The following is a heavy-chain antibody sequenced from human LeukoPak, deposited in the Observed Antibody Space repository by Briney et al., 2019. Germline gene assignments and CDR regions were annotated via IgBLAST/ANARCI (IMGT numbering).Heavy chain of an antibody. V-gene: IGHV3-21*04. CDR1: GLTFSSYS. CDR3: AREVTGTIDY. CDR2: ISSSSSYI. Sequence: SGGSLRLSCAVSGLTFSSYSMSWVRLAPGKGLEWVSSISSSSSYIYYADSVKGRFTISRDDSKNTLYLQMNSLRAEDTAVYYCAREVTGTIDYWGQGTLVTVSS. D-gene: IGHD1-7*01. J-gene: IGHJ4*02.